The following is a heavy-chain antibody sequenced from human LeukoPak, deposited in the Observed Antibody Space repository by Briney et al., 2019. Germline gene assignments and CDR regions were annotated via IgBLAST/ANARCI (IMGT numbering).Heavy chain of an antibody. CDR3: ARYHCSSTSCYSEVSFDY. CDR1: GFTFSTYG. V-gene: IGHV3-30*02. Sequence: PGGSLRLSCAASGFTFSTYGMHWVRQAPGKGLEWVAFIRYDGSNKYYADSVKGRFTISRDNSKSTLYLQINSLRAEDTAVYYCARYHCSSTSCYSEVSFDYWGQGTLVTVSS. D-gene: IGHD2-2*01. CDR2: IRYDGSNK. J-gene: IGHJ4*02.